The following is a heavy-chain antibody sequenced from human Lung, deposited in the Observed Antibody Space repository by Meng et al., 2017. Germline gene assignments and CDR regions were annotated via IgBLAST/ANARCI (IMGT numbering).Heavy chain of an antibody. Sequence: QLQLQESGPGLVKPWETRSLTGTVSGGSITSSSYSCGWIRQPPGKGLEWIGYIYYSGTTYYNPSLKSRATISEDTAKNQFSLNLSSVTAADTAVYYCARQVNSDGYPRYFDFWGQGTLVTVSS. J-gene: IGHJ4*02. CDR2: IYYSGTT. CDR1: GGSITSSSYS. D-gene: IGHD5-24*01. CDR3: ARQVNSDGYPRYFDF. V-gene: IGHV4-39*01.